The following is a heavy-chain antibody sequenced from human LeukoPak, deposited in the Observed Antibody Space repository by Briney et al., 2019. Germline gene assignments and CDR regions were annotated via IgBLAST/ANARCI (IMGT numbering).Heavy chain of an antibody. D-gene: IGHD1/OR15-1a*01. Sequence: GGSLRLSCAASGFTFSSYGMSCVRQAPGKGLEWVSSISDSGGYTFYADSVKGRFTISRDNSKNTLNLEMKSLRAEDTAVYYCAKEGANRDYFDYWGQGTLVTVSS. V-gene: IGHV3-23*01. J-gene: IGHJ4*02. CDR3: AKEGANRDYFDY. CDR1: GFTFSSYG. CDR2: ISDSGGYT.